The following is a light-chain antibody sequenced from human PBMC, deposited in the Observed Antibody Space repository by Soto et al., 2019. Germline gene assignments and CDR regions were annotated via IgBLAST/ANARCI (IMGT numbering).Light chain of an antibody. J-gene: IGKJ2*01. V-gene: IGKV3-20*01. Sequence: EIVLTQSPGTLSLSPGERATLSCRASQSVSSSYLAWYQQKPGQAPRLLIYGASSRATGIPDRFSGSGSGTDSTLTISRLAPEDSAVYYWHQYGSSPYPFGQGTRLEIK. CDR3: HQYGSSPYP. CDR1: QSVSSSY. CDR2: GAS.